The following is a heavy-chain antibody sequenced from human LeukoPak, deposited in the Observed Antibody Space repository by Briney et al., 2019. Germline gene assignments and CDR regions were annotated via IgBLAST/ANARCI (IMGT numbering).Heavy chain of an antibody. Sequence: GSLRLSCAASGFTVSSNYMSWVRQAPGKGLEWIGHVCYNGNTDYNPSLKSRVAMSVDKSNNQFSLKLSFVTAADTAVYFCAREIEGYSDFYSFGRPDNYWFDPWGQGTLITVSS. D-gene: IGHD2-21*02. CDR2: VCYNGNT. J-gene: IGHJ5*02. V-gene: IGHV4-4*01. CDR3: AREIEGYSDFYSFGRPDNYWFDP. CDR1: GFTVSSNY.